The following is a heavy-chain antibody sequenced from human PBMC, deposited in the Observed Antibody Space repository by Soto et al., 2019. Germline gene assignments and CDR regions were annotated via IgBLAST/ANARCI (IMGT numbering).Heavy chain of an antibody. D-gene: IGHD1-7*01. CDR3: ASDRGYNWNYVNAFDI. CDR2: IYYSGST. Sequence: QVQLQESGPGLVKPSETLSLTCTVSGGSISSYYWSWIRQPPGKGLEWIGYIYYSGSTNYNPSLKSRVTISVDTSKNQFSLKLSSVTAADTAVYYCASDRGYNWNYVNAFDIWGQGTMVTVSS. V-gene: IGHV4-59*01. J-gene: IGHJ3*02. CDR1: GGSISSYY.